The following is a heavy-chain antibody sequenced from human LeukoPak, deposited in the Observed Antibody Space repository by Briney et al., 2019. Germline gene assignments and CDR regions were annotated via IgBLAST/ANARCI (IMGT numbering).Heavy chain of an antibody. D-gene: IGHD3-22*01. CDR3: ARDERYDSSGYPFDY. CDR2: INPNSGGT. Sequence: GASVKVSCKASGYTFTKYYIHWVRQAPGQGLEWMGWINPNSGGTNYAQKFQGRVTMTRDTSISTAYMELSRLRSDDTAVYYCARDERYDSSGYPFDYWGQGTLVTVSS. J-gene: IGHJ4*02. V-gene: IGHV1-2*02. CDR1: GYTFTKYY.